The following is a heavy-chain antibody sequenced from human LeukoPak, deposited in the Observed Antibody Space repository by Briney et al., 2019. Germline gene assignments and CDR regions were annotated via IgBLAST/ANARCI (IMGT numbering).Heavy chain of an antibody. V-gene: IGHV4-39*01. D-gene: IGHD3-9*01. CDR1: GFSVSDPLSY. Sequence: SETLSLTCTVSGFSVSDPLSYWGWVRQPPGQGLEWIAEINFIGRTSYDSSLSSRVTMSVDTSKNQFSLKMTSVSAADTAVYFCARLTKGRYFVYIFAFWGQRILVTAPS. CDR3: ARLTKGRYFVYIFAF. CDR2: INFIGRT. J-gene: IGHJ4*02.